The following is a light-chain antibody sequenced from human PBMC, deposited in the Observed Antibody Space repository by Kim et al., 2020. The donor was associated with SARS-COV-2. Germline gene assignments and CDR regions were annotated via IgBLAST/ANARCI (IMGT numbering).Light chain of an antibody. CDR1: SSNIGNNY. V-gene: IGLV1-51*01. J-gene: IGLJ2*01. CDR3: GTWDSSLSAVV. CDR2: DDN. Sequence: QSVLTQPPSVSAAPGQKVTISCSGSSSNIGNNYVSWYQQFPGTAPKFLIYDDNKRSSGIPDRFSGSKSGTSATLGITGLQTGDEAHYYCGTWDSSLSAVVFGGGTQLTVL.